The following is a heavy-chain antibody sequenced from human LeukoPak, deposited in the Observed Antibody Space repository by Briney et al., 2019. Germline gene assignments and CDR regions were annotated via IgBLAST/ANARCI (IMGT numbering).Heavy chain of an antibody. J-gene: IGHJ4*02. CDR1: GFTFSSYA. CDR2: IYSGGST. Sequence: GGSLRLSCAASGFTFSSYAMSWVRQAPGKGLEWVSVIYSGGSTYYADSVKGRFTISRDNSKNTLYLQMNSLRAEDTAVYYCACPKYYYDSSGLDYWGQGTLVTVSS. D-gene: IGHD3-22*01. V-gene: IGHV3-66*01. CDR3: ACPKYYYDSSGLDY.